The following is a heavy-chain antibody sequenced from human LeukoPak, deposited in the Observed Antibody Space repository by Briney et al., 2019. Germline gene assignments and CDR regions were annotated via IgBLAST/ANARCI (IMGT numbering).Heavy chain of an antibody. D-gene: IGHD3-16*01. CDR2: ISYDGSNK. CDR1: GFTFSSYA. Sequence: GRSLRLSCAASGFTFSSYAMHWVRQAPGKGLEWVAVISYDGSNKYYADSVKGRFTISRDISKNTLYLQMNSLRAEDTAVYYCARAGLIHDAFDIWGQGTMVTVSS. CDR3: ARAGLIHDAFDI. J-gene: IGHJ3*02. V-gene: IGHV3-30-3*01.